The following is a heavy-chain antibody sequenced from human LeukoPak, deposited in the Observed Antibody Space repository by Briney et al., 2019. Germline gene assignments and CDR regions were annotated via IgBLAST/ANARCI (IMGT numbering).Heavy chain of an antibody. J-gene: IGHJ4*02. Sequence: GGSLRLSCAASGFTFSSYAMSWVRQAPGKGLEWVSAISGSGGSTYYADSVKGRFTISRDNSKNTLYLQMNSLRAEDTAVYYRAKVDGKAGELLDYWGQGTLVTVSS. CDR1: GFTFSSYA. CDR3: AKVDGKAGELLDY. D-gene: IGHD1-26*01. V-gene: IGHV3-23*01. CDR2: ISGSGGST.